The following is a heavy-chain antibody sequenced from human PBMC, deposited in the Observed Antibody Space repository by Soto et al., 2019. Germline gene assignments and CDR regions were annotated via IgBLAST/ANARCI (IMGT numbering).Heavy chain of an antibody. J-gene: IGHJ3*02. CDR1: GGTFSSYT. V-gene: IGHV1-69*02. CDR3: ARDLLAVAGTDDAFDI. D-gene: IGHD6-19*01. CDR2: IIPILGIA. Sequence: SVKVSCKASGGTFSSYTISWVRQAPGQGLEWMGRIIPILGIANYAQKFQGRVTITADKSTSTAYMELSSLRSEDTAVYYCARDLLAVAGTDDAFDIWGQGTMVTVSS.